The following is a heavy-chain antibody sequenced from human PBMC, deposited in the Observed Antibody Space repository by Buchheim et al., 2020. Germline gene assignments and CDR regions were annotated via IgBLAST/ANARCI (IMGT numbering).Heavy chain of an antibody. CDR2: VNPNSGGT. V-gene: IGHV1-2*02. CDR1: GYTFTGYF. D-gene: IGHD6-19*01. CDR3: ARVSAVAGFDC. Sequence: QVQLVQSGAEVKKPGASMKVSCKASGYTFTGYFIHWVRQAPGQGLEWMGLVNPNSGGTDYAQMFQGRVTMTRDTSISTAYMELSRLRSDDTAVYYCARVSAVAGFDCWGQGTL. J-gene: IGHJ4*02.